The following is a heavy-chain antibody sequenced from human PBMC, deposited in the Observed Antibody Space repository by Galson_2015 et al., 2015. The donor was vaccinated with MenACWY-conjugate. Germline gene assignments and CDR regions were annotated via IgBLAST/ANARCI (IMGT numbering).Heavy chain of an antibody. CDR3: AWGRNPTVKSMYLDY. CDR1: GITFSHCG. CDR2: ISPGSGII. Sequence: SLRLSCAASGITFSHCGMNWVRQAPGKGLEWISYISPGSGIIYYADSAKGRFTISRDDAKHSLFLQISSLRDEDTAVYYCAWGRNPTVKSMYLDYWGQGTLVTVSS. D-gene: IGHD1-14*01. V-gene: IGHV3-48*02. J-gene: IGHJ4*02.